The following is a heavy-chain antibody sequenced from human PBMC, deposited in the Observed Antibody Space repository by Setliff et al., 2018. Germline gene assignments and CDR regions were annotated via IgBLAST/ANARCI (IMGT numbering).Heavy chain of an antibody. D-gene: IGHD1-26*01. J-gene: IGHJ3*02. V-gene: IGHV4-39*07. CDR3: ARDASASDGRNAFDI. Sequence: SETLSFTCTVPGGSISDNGYFWGWVRQPPGKGLEWIGNIYFGGNTYFNPSFKSRVTMSIDTSNSQFSLKLSSVTAADTAIYYCARDASASDGRNAFDIWGQGTMVT. CDR1: GGSISDNGYF. CDR2: IYFGGNT.